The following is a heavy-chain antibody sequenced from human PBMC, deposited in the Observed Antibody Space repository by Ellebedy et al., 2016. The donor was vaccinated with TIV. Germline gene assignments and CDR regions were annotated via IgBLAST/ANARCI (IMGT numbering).Heavy chain of an antibody. CDR1: RGTFSSYA. D-gene: IGHD2-21*01. Sequence: SVKVSXKASRGTFSSYAISWVRQAPGQGLEWMGGIIPIFGTANYAQKFQGRVTITADKSTSTAYMELSSLRSEDTAVYYCARDRVAANTYYYYGMDVWGQGTTVTVSS. V-gene: IGHV1-69*06. CDR3: ARDRVAANTYYYYGMDV. J-gene: IGHJ6*02. CDR2: IIPIFGTA.